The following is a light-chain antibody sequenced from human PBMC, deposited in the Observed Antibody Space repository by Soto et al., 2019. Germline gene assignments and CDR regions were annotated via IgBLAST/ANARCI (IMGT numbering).Light chain of an antibody. CDR3: HHFGSLPET. V-gene: IGKV3-20*01. Sequence: EVVLTQSPGTLSLSPGERVTLSCRASQSVASSYLASSQQKPGRAPRLLFYSASSRATGIPDRFSGSGSGTDFTLTISRLEPEDFAVYYCHHFGSLPETFGQGTNVE. J-gene: IGKJ1*01. CDR1: QSVASSY. CDR2: SAS.